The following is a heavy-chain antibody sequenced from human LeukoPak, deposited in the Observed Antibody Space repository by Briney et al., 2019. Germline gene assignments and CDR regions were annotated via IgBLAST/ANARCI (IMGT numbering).Heavy chain of an antibody. CDR2: ISSSSSTI. V-gene: IGHV3-48*04. CDR1: GFTFSSYS. CDR3: ARDRGYTQDY. Sequence: GGSLRLSCAASGFTFSSYSMNWVRQAPGKGLEWVSYISSSSSTIYYADSVKGRFTISRDNAKNTLYLQMNSLRADDTAVYYCARDRGYTQDYWGQGTLVTVSS. D-gene: IGHD5-12*01. J-gene: IGHJ4*02.